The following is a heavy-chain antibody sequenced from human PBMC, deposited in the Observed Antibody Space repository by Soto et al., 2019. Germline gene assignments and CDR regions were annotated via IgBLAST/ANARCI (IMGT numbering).Heavy chain of an antibody. J-gene: IGHJ5*02. Sequence: SETLSLTCTVSGGSISSYYWSWIRQPPGKGLEGIGYIYYSGSTNYNPSLKSRVTISVDTSKNQFSLKLSSVTAADTAVYYCARDHTLYYHGSGIYNRSNWFVPPCQGTLGSLSS. CDR3: ARDHTLYYHGSGIYNRSNWFVP. D-gene: IGHD3-10*01. CDR1: GGSISSYY. V-gene: IGHV4-59*01. CDR2: IYYSGST.